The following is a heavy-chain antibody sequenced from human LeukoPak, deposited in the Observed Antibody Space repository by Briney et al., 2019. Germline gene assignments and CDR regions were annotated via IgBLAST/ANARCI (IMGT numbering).Heavy chain of an antibody. CDR1: GFTFSSYA. CDR2: IIGSGGST. D-gene: IGHD3-10*01. J-gene: IGHJ5*02. CDR3: AKLYYYGSASYA. Sequence: GGSLRLSCAASGFTFSSYAMSWVRQAPGKGLEWVSGIIGSGGSTYYADSVKGRFTISRDNSKNTLYLQMNSLRAGDTALYYCAKLYYYGSASYAWGQGTLVIVSS. V-gene: IGHV3-23*01.